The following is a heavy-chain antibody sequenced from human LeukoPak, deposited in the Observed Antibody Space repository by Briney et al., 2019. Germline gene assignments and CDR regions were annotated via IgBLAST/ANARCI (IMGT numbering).Heavy chain of an antibody. V-gene: IGHV4-34*01. CDR1: GDSFKNYY. J-gene: IGHJ5*02. CDR3: ARARAFVWGSYRYIPYYFDP. CDR2: INHGGLT. Sequence: SEALSLTCAVYGDSFKNYYWTWIRQSPEKGLEWIGEINHGGLTSYNPSLESRLTLLVDTSKNQFSLNLRSVTAADTAVYFCARARAFVWGSYRYIPYYFDPWGQGTLVTVSS. D-gene: IGHD3-16*02.